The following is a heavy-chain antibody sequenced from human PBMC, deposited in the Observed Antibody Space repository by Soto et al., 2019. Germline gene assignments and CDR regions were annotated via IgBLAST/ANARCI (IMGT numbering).Heavy chain of an antibody. Sequence: GGSLRLSCTASGFTFGDYAMSWFRQAPGKGLGWVGFIRSKAYGGTTEYAASVKGRFTISRDDSKSIAYLQMNSLKTEDTAVYYCTRDRTRYFDWATPPWFDPWGQGTLVTVSS. CDR3: TRDRTRYFDWATPPWFDP. CDR2: IRSKAYGGTT. V-gene: IGHV3-49*03. J-gene: IGHJ5*02. D-gene: IGHD3-9*01. CDR1: GFTFGDYA.